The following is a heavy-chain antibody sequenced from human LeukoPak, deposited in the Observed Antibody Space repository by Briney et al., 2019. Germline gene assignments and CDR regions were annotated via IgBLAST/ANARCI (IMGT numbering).Heavy chain of an antibody. V-gene: IGHV3-21*01. CDR3: ARERPMVRAGYFDY. CDR2: ISSSSSYI. CDR1: GFTFSSYS. J-gene: IGHJ4*02. D-gene: IGHD3-10*01. Sequence: PGGSLRLSCAASGFTFSSYSMNWVRQAPGKGLEWVSSISSSSSYIYYADSVKGRFTISRDNAKNSLNLQMNSLRAEDTAVYYCARERPMVRAGYFDYWGQGTLVTVSS.